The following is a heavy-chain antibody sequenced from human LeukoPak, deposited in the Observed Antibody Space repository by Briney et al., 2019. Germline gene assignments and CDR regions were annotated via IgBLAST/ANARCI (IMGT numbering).Heavy chain of an antibody. V-gene: IGHV4-38-2*01. CDR3: ARASGSYGSGSYYYYGMDV. CDR1: GYSISSGYY. D-gene: IGHD3-10*01. CDR2: IFHSGST. J-gene: IGHJ6*04. Sequence: SETLSLTCAVSGYSISSGYYWGWIRQPPGKGLEWIGSIFHSGSTYYNPSLKSRVNMSVDTSKNQISLKLSSVTAADTAVYYCARASGSYGSGSYYYYGMDVWGKGTMVTVSS.